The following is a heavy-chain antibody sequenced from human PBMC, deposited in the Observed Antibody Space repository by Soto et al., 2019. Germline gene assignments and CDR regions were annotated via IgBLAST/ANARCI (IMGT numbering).Heavy chain of an antibody. J-gene: IGHJ6*02. Sequence: QVQLVQSGAEGKKPGASVKVSCKASGYTFTSYGISWVRQAPGQGLEWMGWISAYNGNTNYAQKLQGRVTMTTDTCMRTTYMELTSLRANDTTVYYCAGAREVVQAAFAARGYNGMNVWGQETTVTVCS. CDR3: AGAREVVQAAFAARGYNGMNV. V-gene: IGHV1-18*04. D-gene: IGHD2-2*01. CDR2: ISAYNGNT. CDR1: GYTFTSYG.